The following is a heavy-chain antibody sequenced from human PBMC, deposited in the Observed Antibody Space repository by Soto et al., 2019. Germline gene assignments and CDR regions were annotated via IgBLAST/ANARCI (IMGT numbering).Heavy chain of an antibody. CDR1: GGSISSYY. CDR2: IYYSGST. D-gene: IGHD3-22*01. CDR3: ATTYYYDSSGYYYGQDAFDI. J-gene: IGHJ3*02. Sequence: QVQLQESGPGLVKPSETLSLTCTVSGGSISSYYWSWIRQPPGKGLEWIGYIYYSGSTNYNPSLKSRVTISVDTSKNHFSLKLSSVTAADTAVYYCATTYYYDSSGYYYGQDAFDIWGQGTMVTVSS. V-gene: IGHV4-59*01.